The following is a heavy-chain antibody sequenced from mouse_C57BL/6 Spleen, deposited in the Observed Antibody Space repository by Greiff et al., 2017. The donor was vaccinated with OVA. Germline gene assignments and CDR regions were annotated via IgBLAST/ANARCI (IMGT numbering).Heavy chain of an antibody. V-gene: IGHV1-11*01. J-gene: IGHJ1*03. CDR2: IYPVSGET. CDR3: ATAQATDYWYFDV. CDR1: GYTFTDHI. Sequence: LMESGAELASPGASVTLSCKASGYTFTDHIMNWVKKRPGQGLEWIGRIYPVSGETNYNQKFMGKATFSVDRSSSTVYMVLNSLTSEDPAVYYCATAQATDYWYFDVWGTGTTVTVSS. D-gene: IGHD3-2*02.